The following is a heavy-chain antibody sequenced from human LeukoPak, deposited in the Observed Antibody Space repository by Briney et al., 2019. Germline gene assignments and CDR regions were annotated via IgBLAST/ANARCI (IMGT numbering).Heavy chain of an antibody. D-gene: IGHD3-22*01. CDR2: ITGSGDGT. J-gene: IGHJ3*02. Sequence: GGSLRLSCAASGFTFSTYAMTWVRQAPGKGLEWVSSITGSGDGTSAADSVTGRFSISRDNSKSTLYLQMNSLRVEDTAVYYCTRHPPDYYDSSGWTFDIWGQGTMVTVSS. CDR3: TRHPPDYYDSSGWTFDI. CDR1: GFTFSTYA. V-gene: IGHV3-23*01.